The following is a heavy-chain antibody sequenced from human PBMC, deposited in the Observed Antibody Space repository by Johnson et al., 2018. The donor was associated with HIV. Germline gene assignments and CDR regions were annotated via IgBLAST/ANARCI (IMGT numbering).Heavy chain of an antibody. CDR1: GFNVSSDY. CDR3: TRDRFPRCYACDL. J-gene: IGHJ3*01. Sequence: VQLVESGGALVQPGGSLRLSCAASGFNVSSDYMSWVRQAPGKGLEWVSLIYSGGSTYYTDSVKGRFTISRDNSKNTLYLQMNSLRAEDTAAYYCTRDRFPRCYACDLWGQGTMVTVSS. V-gene: IGHV3-66*01. D-gene: IGHD3-10*02. CDR2: IYSGGST.